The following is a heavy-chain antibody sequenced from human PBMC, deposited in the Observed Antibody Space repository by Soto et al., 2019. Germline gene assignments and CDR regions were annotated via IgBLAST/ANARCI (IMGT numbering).Heavy chain of an antibody. D-gene: IGHD3-9*01. CDR2: IYYSGST. Sequence: SETLSLTCTVSGGSISSYYLSWIRQPPGKGLEWIGYIYYSGSTNYNPSLKSRVTISVDTSKNQFSLKLSSVTAADTAVYYCARADYDILTGYYKTYYFDYWGQGTLVTVSS. CDR3: ARADYDILTGYYKTYYFDY. V-gene: IGHV4-59*01. CDR1: GGSISSYY. J-gene: IGHJ4*02.